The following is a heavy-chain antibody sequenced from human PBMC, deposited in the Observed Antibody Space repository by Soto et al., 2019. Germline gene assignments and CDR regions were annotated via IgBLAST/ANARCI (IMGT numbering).Heavy chain of an antibody. CDR1: GFTFSSYS. V-gene: IGHV3-21*01. J-gene: IGHJ1*01. D-gene: IGHD6-19*01. CDR2: ISSSGSYI. Sequence: GGSLRLSCAASGFTFSSYSMNWVRQAPGKGLEWVSSISSSGSYIYYADSVKGRFTISRDNAKNSLYLQMNSLRAEDTAVYYCARDYSSGWYGDPLQHWGQGTLVTVSS. CDR3: ARDYSSGWYGDPLQH.